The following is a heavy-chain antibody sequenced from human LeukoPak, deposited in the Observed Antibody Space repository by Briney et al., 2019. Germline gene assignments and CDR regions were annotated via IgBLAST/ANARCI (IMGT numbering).Heavy chain of an antibody. CDR1: GGSFSDYY. CDR3: AIGILGYCRSTSRPRFQH. D-gene: IGHD2-2*01. Sequence: PSETPSLTCAVYGGSFSDYYWTWIRQPPGKGLEWIGEINHRGSTNYNPSLKSRVTISVDTSKNQFSLKLNSVTAADTAVYYCAIGILGYCRSTSRPRFQHWGQGTLVTVSS. J-gene: IGHJ1*01. CDR2: INHRGST. V-gene: IGHV4-34*01.